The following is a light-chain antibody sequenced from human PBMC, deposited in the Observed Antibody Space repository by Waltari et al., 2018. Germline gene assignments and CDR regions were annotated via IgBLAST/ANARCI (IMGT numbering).Light chain of an antibody. CDR2: GAS. J-gene: IGKJ5*01. CDR1: QNVSSK. CDR3: QQYNNWPPIT. Sequence: ETVMTQSPASLSVSPGEGAILSCRASQNVSSKLDWYQKKPGQAPRRLILGASTRATGIPARCSGSGSGTEFTLTISSLQSEDFAVYYCQQYNNWPPITFGQGTRLEIK. V-gene: IGKV3-15*01.